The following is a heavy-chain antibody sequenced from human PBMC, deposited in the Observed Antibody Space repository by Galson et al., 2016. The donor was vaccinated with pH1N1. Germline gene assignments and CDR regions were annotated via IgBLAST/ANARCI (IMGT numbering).Heavy chain of an antibody. Sequence: SLRLSCAASGFTFNNYWMTWVRQAPGKGLEWVANINQDGSQKYSVDSVKGRFTISRDNAENSLYLQMNSLRAEDTAVYYCARSIAGRDSYWGQGTLVTVSS. CDR1: GFTFNNYW. CDR2: INQDGSQK. V-gene: IGHV3-7*04. CDR3: ARSIAGRDSY. J-gene: IGHJ4*02. D-gene: IGHD6-6*01.